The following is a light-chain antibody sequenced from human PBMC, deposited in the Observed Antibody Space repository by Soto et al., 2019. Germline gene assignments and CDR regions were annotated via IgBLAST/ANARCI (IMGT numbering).Light chain of an antibody. Sequence: QSALTQPASVSGSPGQSITISCTGTSSDVGAYDYVSWYQQHPDKAPKLMIYEVSNRPSGVSNRFSGSKSVNTATLTISGLQADDEADYSCSSYTSSSTRVFGPGTKLTVL. CDR3: SSYTSSSTRV. J-gene: IGLJ1*01. CDR2: EVS. V-gene: IGLV2-14*03. CDR1: SSDVGAYDY.